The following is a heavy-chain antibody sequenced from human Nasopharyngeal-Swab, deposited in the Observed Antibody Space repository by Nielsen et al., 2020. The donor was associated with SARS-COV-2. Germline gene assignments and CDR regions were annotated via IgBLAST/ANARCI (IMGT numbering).Heavy chain of an antibody. CDR3: AREEWGYCRGGTCSDY. V-gene: IGHV1-18*01. CDR1: GYTFTSYG. CDR2: ISAYNGNT. D-gene: IGHD2-15*01. J-gene: IGHJ4*02. Sequence: ASVKVSCKASGYTFTSYGISWVRQAPGQGLEWMGWISAYNGNTNYAQKLQGRVTMTTDTSTSTAYMELRSLRSDDTAVYYCAREEWGYCRGGTCSDYWGQGTLVTVSS.